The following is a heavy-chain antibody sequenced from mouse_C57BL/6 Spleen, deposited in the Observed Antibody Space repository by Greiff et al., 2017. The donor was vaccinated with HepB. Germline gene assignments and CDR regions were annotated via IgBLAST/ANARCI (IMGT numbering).Heavy chain of an antibody. V-gene: IGHV1-72*01. D-gene: IGHD1-1*01. CDR1: GYTFTSYW. J-gene: IGHJ2*01. Sequence: QVQLQQPGAELVKPGASVKLSCKASGYTFTSYWMHWVKQRPGRGLEWIGRIDPNSGGTKYNEKFKSKATLTVDKPANTAYMQLSSLTSEDSAVYYCARGTVVAKKGYYFDYWGQGTTLTVSS. CDR3: ARGTVVAKKGYYFDY. CDR2: IDPNSGGT.